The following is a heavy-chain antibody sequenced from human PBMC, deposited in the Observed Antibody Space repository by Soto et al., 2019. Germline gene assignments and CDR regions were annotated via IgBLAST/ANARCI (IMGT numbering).Heavy chain of an antibody. J-gene: IGHJ5*02. D-gene: IGHD1-26*01. V-gene: IGHV1-18*01. Sequence: QVQLVQSGVEVKKPGASVKVSCKASGYPFTTYGISWVRQAPGQGLEWMGWISPYNGNTNYAQKVQGRLTMTTDTSTSTVYMELRILRSDDTAVYYCARESGIYFLGAVDPWGQGTLVTVSS. CDR1: GYPFTTYG. CDR3: ARESGIYFLGAVDP. CDR2: ISPYNGNT.